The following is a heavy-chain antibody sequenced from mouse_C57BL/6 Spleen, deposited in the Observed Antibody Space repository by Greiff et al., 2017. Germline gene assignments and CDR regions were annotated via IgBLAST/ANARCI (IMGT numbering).Heavy chain of an antibody. D-gene: IGHD2-3*01. J-gene: IGHJ2*01. CDR1: GFTFSSYA. Sequence: EVKVVESGGGLVKPGGSLKLSCAASGFTFSSYAMSWVRQTPEKRLEWVATISDGGSYTYYPDNVKGRFTISRDNAKHNLYLQMSHLKSEDTAMYYCAIDDGYYYFDYWGQGTTLTVSS. CDR3: AIDDGYYYFDY. CDR2: ISDGGSYT. V-gene: IGHV5-4*01.